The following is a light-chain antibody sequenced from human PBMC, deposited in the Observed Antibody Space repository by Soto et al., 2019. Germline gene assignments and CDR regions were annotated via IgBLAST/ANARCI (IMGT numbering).Light chain of an antibody. CDR2: GAS. V-gene: IGKV3-20*01. CDR3: QQYDTSPRT. J-gene: IGKJ1*01. CDR1: QSVSSNY. Sequence: EIVLTQSPGTLSLSPGERATLSCRASQSVSSNYLAWYQQKRGQAPRLLLYGASSSATGIPTRFSGSGSGTDFTLTISRLEPEDFAVYYCQQYDTSPRTFGQGTKVEI.